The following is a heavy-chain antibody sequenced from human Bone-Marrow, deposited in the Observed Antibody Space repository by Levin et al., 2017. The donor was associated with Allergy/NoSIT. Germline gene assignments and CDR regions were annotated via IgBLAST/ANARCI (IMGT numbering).Heavy chain of an antibody. CDR2: IKQDGSEK. D-gene: IGHD2-21*01. Sequence: GESLKISCAASGFTFSSYWMSWVRQAPGKGLEWVANIKQDGSEKYYVDSVRGRFTISRDNAKNSLYLQMNSLRAEDTAVYYCARLGYFFGHWGQGTLVTVSS. CDR1: GFTFSSYW. CDR3: ARLGYFFGH. V-gene: IGHV3-7*01. J-gene: IGHJ1*01.